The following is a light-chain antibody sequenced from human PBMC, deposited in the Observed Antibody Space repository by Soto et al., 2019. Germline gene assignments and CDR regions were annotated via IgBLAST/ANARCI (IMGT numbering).Light chain of an antibody. V-gene: IGLV1-44*01. CDR1: RYNIEVNA. CDR3: CSYAGSPEV. Sequence: QSVLTQPPSVSGTTGQKVTVSCSGSRYNIEVNAVNWYQQVPGTAPKVLIYSNNQRPSGVPDRFSGSKSGTSASLAISGLQSEDEADYYCCSYAGSPEVFGTGTKLTVL. J-gene: IGLJ1*01. CDR2: SNN.